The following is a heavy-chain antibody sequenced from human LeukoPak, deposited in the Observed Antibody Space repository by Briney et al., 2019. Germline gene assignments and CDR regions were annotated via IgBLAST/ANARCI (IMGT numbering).Heavy chain of an antibody. J-gene: IGHJ4*02. CDR2: FDPEDGET. CDR1: GYTLTELS. D-gene: IGHD2-15*01. V-gene: IGHV1-24*01. Sequence: ASVKVSCKVSGYTLTELSMHWVRQAPGKGLEWMGGFDPEDGETIYAQKFQGRVTMTEDTSTDTAYMELSSLRPEDTAVYYCATDPGYCSGGSCYFPEPLDYWGQGTLVTVSS. CDR3: ATDPGYCSGGSCYFPEPLDY.